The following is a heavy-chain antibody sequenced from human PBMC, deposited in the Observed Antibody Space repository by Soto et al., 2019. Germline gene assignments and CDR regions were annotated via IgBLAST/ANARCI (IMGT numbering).Heavy chain of an antibody. CDR2: ISWDGGST. CDR1: GFTFDDYT. J-gene: IGHJ6*02. CDR3: AKDMRYSSSSDYYYYYGMDV. D-gene: IGHD6-6*01. V-gene: IGHV3-43*01. Sequence: EVQLVESGGVVVQPGGSLRLSCAASGFTFDDYTMHWVRQAPGKGLEWVSLISWDGGSTYYADSVKGRFTISRDNSKNSLYLQMNSLRTEDTALYYCAKDMRYSSSSDYYYYYGMDVWGQGTTVTGSS.